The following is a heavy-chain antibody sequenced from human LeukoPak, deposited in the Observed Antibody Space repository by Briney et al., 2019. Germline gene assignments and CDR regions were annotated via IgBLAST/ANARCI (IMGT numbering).Heavy chain of an antibody. J-gene: IGHJ4*02. CDR3: ARGRSGYYYDY. D-gene: IGHD3-3*01. CDR1: GFTVSSNY. V-gene: IGHV3-53*01. CDR2: IYSGGST. Sequence: GGSLRLSCAASGFTVSSNYMSWVRQAPGKGLEWVSVIYSGGSTYYADSVKGRFTISRDNSKNTLYLQMNSLRAEDTAVYYCARGRSGYYYDYWGQGTLVTVPS.